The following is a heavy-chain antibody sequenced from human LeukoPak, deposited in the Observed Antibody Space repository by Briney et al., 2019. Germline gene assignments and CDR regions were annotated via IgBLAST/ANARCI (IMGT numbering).Heavy chain of an antibody. V-gene: IGHV3-48*01. CDR3: ARHIPFDC. D-gene: IGHD2-21*01. Sequence: GGSLRLSCAASGFTFSSSSMNWVRQAPEKGLEWVSYISTSGGTIYYADSVKGRFTISGDNAKNSLYLQMDSLRAEDTAVYYCARHIPFDCWGQGTLVTVSS. CDR2: ISTSGGTI. J-gene: IGHJ4*02. CDR1: GFTFSSSS.